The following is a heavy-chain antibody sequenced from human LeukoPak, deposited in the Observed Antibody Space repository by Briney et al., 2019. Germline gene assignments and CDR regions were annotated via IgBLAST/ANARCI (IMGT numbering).Heavy chain of an antibody. V-gene: IGHV3-21*01. CDR2: ISSSSSYI. D-gene: IGHD1-26*01. CDR3: ARAGRSGSYYIDY. CDR1: GFTFSSYS. Sequence: GGSLRLSCAASGFTFSSYSMNWVRQAPGKGLEWVSSISSSSSYIYYADSVKGRFTISRDNAKNSLYLQMNSLRAEDTAVYYCARAGRSGSYYIDYWAREPWSPSPQ. J-gene: IGHJ4*02.